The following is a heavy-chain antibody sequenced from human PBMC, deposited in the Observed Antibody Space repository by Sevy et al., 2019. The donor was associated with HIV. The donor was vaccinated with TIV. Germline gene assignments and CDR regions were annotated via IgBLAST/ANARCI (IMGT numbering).Heavy chain of an antibody. D-gene: IGHD3-22*01. CDR1: GFMFSNYA. Sequence: GGSLGLSCAASGFMFSNYAMNWVRQAPGKGLEWVAGISGTGGSGDKTNYADSVKGRFTISRDDSKNSLYLQLNSLRAEDTAIYYCARKYDSSGYFDYWGQGTLVTVSS. J-gene: IGHJ4*02. V-gene: IGHV3-23*01. CDR2: ISGTGGSGDKT. CDR3: ARKYDSSGYFDY.